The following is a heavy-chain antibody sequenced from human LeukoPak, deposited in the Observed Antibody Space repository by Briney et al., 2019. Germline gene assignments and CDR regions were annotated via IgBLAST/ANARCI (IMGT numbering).Heavy chain of an antibody. CDR2: FDPEDGET. V-gene: IGHV1-24*01. CDR1: GYTLTELS. CDR3: ATGMTRSYYYYMDV. J-gene: IGHJ6*03. Sequence: EASVKVSCKVSGYTLTELSMHWVRQAPGKGLEWMGGFDPEDGETIYAQKFQGRVTMTEDTSTDTAYMELSSLRSEDTAVYYCATGMTRSYYYYMDVWGKGTTVTVSS.